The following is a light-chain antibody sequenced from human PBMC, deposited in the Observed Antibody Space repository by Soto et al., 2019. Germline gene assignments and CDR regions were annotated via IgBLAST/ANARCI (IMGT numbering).Light chain of an antibody. V-gene: IGKV1-27*01. CDR3: QKYNCAPRT. CDR1: QGISNY. CDR2: AAS. Sequence: DIQMTQSPSSLSASIGDRVTITCRASQGISNYLAWYQQHSWKVPQLLIYAASTWLSGVPSRISGSGSETAFTLTTSLLRPEDVATDYCQKYNCAPRTFGQRTKVQI. J-gene: IGKJ1*01.